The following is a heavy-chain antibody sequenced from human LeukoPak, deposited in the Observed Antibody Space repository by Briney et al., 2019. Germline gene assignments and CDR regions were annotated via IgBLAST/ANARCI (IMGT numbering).Heavy chain of an antibody. CDR2: INHSGST. D-gene: IGHD3-16*02. Sequence: PSETLSLTCAVYSGSFSGYYWSWIRQPPGKGLEWIGEINHSGSTNYNPSLKSRVTISVDTSKNQFSLKLSSVTAADTAVYYCARGLPSYYDYVWGSYRSYYFDYWGQGTLVTVSS. CDR3: ARGLPSYYDYVWGSYRSYYFDY. J-gene: IGHJ4*02. CDR1: SGSFSGYY. V-gene: IGHV4-34*01.